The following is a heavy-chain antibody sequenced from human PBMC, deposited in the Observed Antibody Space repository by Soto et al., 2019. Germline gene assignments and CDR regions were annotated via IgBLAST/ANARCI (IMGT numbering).Heavy chain of an antibody. Sequence: GDALKISCKFSGYIFTSYCIFFVRQMPGKGLEWMGIIYPGDSDTRYSPSFQGQVTISDDKSISTAYLQWSSLKASDTAMYYCARHKHRGNFYGMEVWGQGTTVNVSS. CDR3: ARHKHRGNFYGMEV. CDR1: GYIFTSYC. V-gene: IGHV5-51*01. CDR2: IYPGDSDT. J-gene: IGHJ6*01. D-gene: IGHD2-21*01.